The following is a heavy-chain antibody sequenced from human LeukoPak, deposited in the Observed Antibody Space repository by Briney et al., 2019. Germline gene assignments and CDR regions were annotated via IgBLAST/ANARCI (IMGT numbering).Heavy chain of an antibody. Sequence: ASVKVSCKASGCTFSRYAISWVRQAPGQGLEWMGGIIPVLGTTNYAQTFQNKVTITADESTSTTYMELSSLTSEDTAVYYCATSGGDYYYYSLDVWGKGTPVTISS. CDR1: GCTFSRYA. D-gene: IGHD3-10*01. V-gene: IGHV1-69*13. J-gene: IGHJ6*03. CDR3: ATSGGDYYYYSLDV. CDR2: IIPVLGTT.